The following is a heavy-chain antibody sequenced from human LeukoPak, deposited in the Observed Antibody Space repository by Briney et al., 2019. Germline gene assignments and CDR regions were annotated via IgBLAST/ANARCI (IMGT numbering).Heavy chain of an antibody. J-gene: IGHJ4*02. Sequence: GASVKVSCKASGYTFTSYDINWVRQAPGQGLEWMGWMNPNSGNTGYAQKFQGRVTMTRNTSISTAYMELSSLRSEDTAVYYCARGNYDLLRFDYWGQGTLVTVSS. CDR1: GYTFTSYD. V-gene: IGHV1-8*01. CDR2: MNPNSGNT. D-gene: IGHD3-9*01. CDR3: ARGNYDLLRFDY.